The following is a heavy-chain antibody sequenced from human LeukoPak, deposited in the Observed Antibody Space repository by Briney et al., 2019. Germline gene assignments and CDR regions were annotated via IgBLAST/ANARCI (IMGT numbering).Heavy chain of an antibody. CDR2: INPNSGGT. Sequence: HWASVKVSCEASGYTFTAYYLHWVRQAPGQGLEWMGWINPNSGGTNFAQKFQGRVTMTRDTSISTAYMELSRLRSDDTAVYYCARGERITMISLDYWGQGTLVTVSS. V-gene: IGHV1-2*02. CDR3: ARGERITMISLDY. D-gene: IGHD3-22*01. CDR1: GYTFTAYY. J-gene: IGHJ4*02.